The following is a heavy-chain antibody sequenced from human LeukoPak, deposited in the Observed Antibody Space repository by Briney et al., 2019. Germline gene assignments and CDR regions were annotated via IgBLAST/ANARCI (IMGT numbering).Heavy chain of an antibody. Sequence: PGGSLRLSCAASGFTFSSYSMNWVRQAPGKGLEWVSSISSSSSYIYYADSVKGRFTISRDNAKNSLYLRMNSLRAEDTAVYYCARVAENHFDYWGQGTLVTVSS. J-gene: IGHJ4*02. D-gene: IGHD1-14*01. CDR1: GFTFSSYS. CDR3: ARVAENHFDY. CDR2: ISSSSSYI. V-gene: IGHV3-21*01.